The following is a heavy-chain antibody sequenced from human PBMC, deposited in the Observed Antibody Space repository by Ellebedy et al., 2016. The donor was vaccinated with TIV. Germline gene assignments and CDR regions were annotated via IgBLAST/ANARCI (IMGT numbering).Heavy chain of an antibody. CDR1: GGTFSSYA. CDR2: IIPIFGTA. J-gene: IGHJ3*02. V-gene: IGHV1-69*13. CDR3: ARGKSGGYTGAFDI. D-gene: IGHD3-22*01. Sequence: AASVKVSCKASGGTFSSYAISWVRQAPGQGLEWMRGIIPIFGTANYAQKFQGRVTITADESTSTAYMELRSLRSDDTAVYYCARGKSGGYTGAFDIWGQGTMVTVSS.